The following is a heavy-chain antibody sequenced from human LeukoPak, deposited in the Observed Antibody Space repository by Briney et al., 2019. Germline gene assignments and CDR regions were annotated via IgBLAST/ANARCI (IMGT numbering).Heavy chain of an antibody. Sequence: KTSETLSLTCAVSGYSISSGYCWGWIRPPPGKGLEWIGSIYHSGSTYYNPSLKSRVTISVDTSKNQFSLKLSSVTAADTAVYYCARDIRYFDWLSPYYFDYWGQGTLVTVSS. CDR1: GYSISSGYC. CDR3: ARDIRYFDWLSPYYFDY. CDR2: IYHSGST. D-gene: IGHD3-9*01. J-gene: IGHJ4*02. V-gene: IGHV4-38-2*02.